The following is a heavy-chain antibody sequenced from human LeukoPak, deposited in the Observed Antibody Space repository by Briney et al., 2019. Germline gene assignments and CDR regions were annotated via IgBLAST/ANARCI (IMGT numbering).Heavy chain of an antibody. CDR2: ISAYNGNT. Sequence: ASVKVSCKTSGYTFTSYGFSWVRQAPGQGLEWMGWISAYNGNTNYAQKLQGRVTMTTDTSTSTAYMELRSLRSDDTAVYYCARDMVVPAAIRWFDPWGQGTLVTVSS. CDR3: ARDMVVPAAIRWFDP. J-gene: IGHJ5*02. V-gene: IGHV1-18*01. D-gene: IGHD2-2*02. CDR1: GYTFTSYG.